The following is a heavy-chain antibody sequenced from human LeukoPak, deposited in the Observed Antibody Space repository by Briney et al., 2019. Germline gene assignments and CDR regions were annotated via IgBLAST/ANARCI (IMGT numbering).Heavy chain of an antibody. Sequence: SETLSLTCAVYGGSFSGYYWSWIRQPPGKGLEWIEEINHSGSTNYNPSLKSRVTISVDTSQNQFSLKLSSVTAADTAVYYCARGSTYYYGSGSYYPPLYNWFDPWGQGTLVTVSS. D-gene: IGHD3-10*01. V-gene: IGHV4-34*01. CDR1: GGSFSGYY. CDR2: INHSGST. CDR3: ARGSTYYYGSGSYYPPLYNWFDP. J-gene: IGHJ5*02.